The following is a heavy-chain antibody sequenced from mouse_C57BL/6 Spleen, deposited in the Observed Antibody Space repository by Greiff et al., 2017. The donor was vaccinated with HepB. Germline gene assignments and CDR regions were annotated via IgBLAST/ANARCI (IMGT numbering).Heavy chain of an antibody. D-gene: IGHD1-1*01. CDR3: ARGDYYGSSDWYFDV. CDR2: ISSGSSTI. J-gene: IGHJ1*03. Sequence: VESGGGLVKPGGSLKLSCAASGFTFSDYGMHWVRQAPEKGLEWVAYISSGSSTIYYADTVKGRFTLSRDNAKNTLFLQMTSLRSEDTAMYYCARGDYYGSSDWYFDVWGTGTTVTVSS. CDR1: GFTFSDYG. V-gene: IGHV5-17*01.